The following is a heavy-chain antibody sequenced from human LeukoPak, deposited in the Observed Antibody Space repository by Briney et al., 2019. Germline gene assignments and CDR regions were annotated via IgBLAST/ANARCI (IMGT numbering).Heavy chain of an antibody. V-gene: IGHV1-2*06. CDR3: ARVRIAVAGTSNRYFDY. CDR2: INPNSGGT. J-gene: IGHJ4*02. CDR1: GYTFTGYY. D-gene: IGHD6-19*01. Sequence: ASVKVSCKASGYTFTGYYMHWVRQAPGQGLEWMGRINPNSGGTNYVQKFQGRVTMTRETSISTAYMELSRLRSDDTAVYYCARVRIAVAGTSNRYFDYWGQGTLVTVSS.